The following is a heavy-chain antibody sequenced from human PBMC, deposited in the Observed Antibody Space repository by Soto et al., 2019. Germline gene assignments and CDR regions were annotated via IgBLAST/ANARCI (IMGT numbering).Heavy chain of an antibody. D-gene: IGHD3-16*01. CDR3: TIEGAYPGPDFDY. V-gene: IGHV3-72*01. CDR1: GFTFSYRY. J-gene: IGHJ4*02. Sequence: GGSRRRSWPASGFTFSYRYMDGVRQAPGKGLEWVGRTKQKANSDTTEYAASVKGRFTISRDDSRNSVYLQMNSLKTDATAVYYCTIEGAYPGPDFDYWGQGTMVTVSS. CDR2: TKQKANSDTT.